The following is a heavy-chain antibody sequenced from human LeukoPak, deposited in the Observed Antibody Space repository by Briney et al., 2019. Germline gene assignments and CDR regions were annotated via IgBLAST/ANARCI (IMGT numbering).Heavy chain of an antibody. Sequence: PSQTLSLTCAVSGGSISRGGYSWSWIRQPPGKGLEWVGYIYHSGTTYYNPSLKSPVTISVDRSKNQFSLKLSCVTAADTAVYYCAGTNVEYYGMDVWGQETTVTVPS. D-gene: IGHD1-1*01. CDR3: AGTNVEYYGMDV. CDR1: GGSISRGGYS. J-gene: IGHJ6*02. CDR2: IYHSGTT. V-gene: IGHV4-30-2*01.